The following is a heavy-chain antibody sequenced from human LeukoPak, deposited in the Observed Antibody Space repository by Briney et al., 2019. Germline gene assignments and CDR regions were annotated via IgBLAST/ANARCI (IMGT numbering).Heavy chain of an antibody. V-gene: IGHV3-74*01. D-gene: IGHD2-21*02. CDR2: LDADGSAT. CDR1: GFSFSTYW. J-gene: IGHJ4*02. CDR3: AREAPCGTDCSFYQDF. Sequence: GGSLRLSCAASGFSFSTYWMHWVRQAPGKGLVWVSRLDADGSATTYADSVKGRFTISRDDAKNTLYLRMYSLRVDDTAVYYCAREAPCGTDCSFYQDFWGQGTLVTVSS.